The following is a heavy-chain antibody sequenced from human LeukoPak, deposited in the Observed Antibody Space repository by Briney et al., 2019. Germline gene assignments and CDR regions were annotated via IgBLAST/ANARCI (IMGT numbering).Heavy chain of an antibody. D-gene: IGHD3-10*01. CDR1: GFTFSVYS. CDR3: ARGFTHNDY. Sequence: GGSLRLSCAASGFTFSVYSMNWVRQTPGKGLEWVSSITTSSSDMYYADSVKGRFTISRDNAKNTLYLQMNSRRAEDTAVYYCARGFTHNDYWGQGTLVTVSS. CDR2: ITTSSSDM. V-gene: IGHV3-21*01. J-gene: IGHJ4*02.